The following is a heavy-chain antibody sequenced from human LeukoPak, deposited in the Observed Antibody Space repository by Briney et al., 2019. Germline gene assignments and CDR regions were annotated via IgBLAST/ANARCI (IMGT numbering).Heavy chain of an antibody. CDR3: AKERDGVGANS. D-gene: IGHD1-26*01. CDR2: IRYDGSNK. J-gene: IGHJ5*02. V-gene: IGHV3-30*02. Sequence: GGSLRLSCAASGFTFSSYAMHWVRQAPGKGLEGVAFIRYDGSNKYYAGSVKGRFTISRDNSKNTLYLRMNNLRTEDTAVYYCAKERDGVGANSWGQGTLVTVSS. CDR1: GFTFSSYA.